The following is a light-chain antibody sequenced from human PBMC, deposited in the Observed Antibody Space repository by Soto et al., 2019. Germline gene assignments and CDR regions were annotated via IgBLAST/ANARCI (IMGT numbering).Light chain of an antibody. V-gene: IGKV3-15*01. CDR2: DAS. Sequence: ILMTQSPATLSVSPGERATLSCRASQSVSNNLAWYQQKPGQAPRLLIYDASTRATGIPARFSGSGSGTEFTLTNSGLQSEDCAVYYCQQYNNWPPWTCGQGTKVEIK. CDR3: QQYNNWPPWT. J-gene: IGKJ1*01. CDR1: QSVSNN.